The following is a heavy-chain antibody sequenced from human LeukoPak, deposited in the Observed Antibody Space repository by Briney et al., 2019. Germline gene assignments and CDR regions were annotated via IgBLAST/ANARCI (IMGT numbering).Heavy chain of an antibody. V-gene: IGHV3-7*01. CDR2: IKQDGSEK. D-gene: IGHD7-27*01. CDR1: GFTFSSYW. Sequence: GGSLRLSCAASGFTFSSYWMSWVRQAPGKGLERVANIKQDGSEKYYVDSVKGRFTVSRDNAKNSLYLQMNSLRAEDTAVYYCARDVLGTLVPYYFDYWGQGTLVTVSS. CDR3: ARDVLGTLVPYYFDY. J-gene: IGHJ4*02.